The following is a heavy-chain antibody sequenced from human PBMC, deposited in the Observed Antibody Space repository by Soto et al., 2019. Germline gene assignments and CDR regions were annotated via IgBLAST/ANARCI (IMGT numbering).Heavy chain of an antibody. Sequence: EVQLVESGGGLLKPGESVRLSCAASGFSFDNAWMNWDRQAPGKGLEWVGRIQSKTYGEATDYAAPVKGRFTISRDDSKNTLYLHMNSLKAEDSVVYYCTSGLIVEAAASRIAGYWGQGTLVTVSS. D-gene: IGHD2-21*01. J-gene: IGHJ4*02. CDR3: TSGLIVEAAASRIAGY. V-gene: IGHV3-15*07. CDR2: IQSKTYGEAT. CDR1: GFSFDNAW.